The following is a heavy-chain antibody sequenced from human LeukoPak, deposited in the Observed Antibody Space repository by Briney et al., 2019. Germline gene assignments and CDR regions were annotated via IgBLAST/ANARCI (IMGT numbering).Heavy chain of an antibody. CDR1: GYTFTGYY. J-gene: IGHJ4*02. CDR3: ARGYCSSTSCYPRPDY. V-gene: IGHV1-2*02. Sequence: ASVKVSCKASGYTFTGYYMHWVRQAPGQGLEWMGWIYPNSGGTNYAQKFQGRVTMTRDTSISTAYMELSRLRSDDTAVYYCARGYCSSTSCYPRPDYWGQGTLVTVSS. D-gene: IGHD2-2*01. CDR2: IYPNSGGT.